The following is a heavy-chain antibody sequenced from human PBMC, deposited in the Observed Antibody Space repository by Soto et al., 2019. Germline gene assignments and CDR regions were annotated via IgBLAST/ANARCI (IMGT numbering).Heavy chain of an antibody. CDR1: GGSISSGGYD. D-gene: IGHD1-7*01. J-gene: IGHJ6*02. CDR3: ARAGYWNYAGYYYGMDV. Sequence: QVQLQESGPGLVKPSQTLSLTCTVSGGSISSGGYDWSWIRQHPGKGLEWIGYIYYSGSTYYNPSLKSRVTISVDTSKNQFSLKLSSVTAADTAVYYCARAGYWNYAGYYYGMDVWGQGTTVTVSS. V-gene: IGHV4-31*03. CDR2: IYYSGST.